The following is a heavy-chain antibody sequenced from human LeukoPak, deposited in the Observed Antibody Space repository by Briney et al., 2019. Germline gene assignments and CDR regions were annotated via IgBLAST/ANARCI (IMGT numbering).Heavy chain of an antibody. J-gene: IGHJ4*02. CDR1: GFTFSSYA. CDR2: ISYDGSNK. CDR3: ARRGFDY. V-gene: IGHV3-30*04. Sequence: PGGSLRLSCAASGFTFSSYAMHWVRQAPGKGLEWVAVISYDGSNKYYADSVKGRFTTSRDNSKNTLYLQMNSLRAEDTAVYYCARRGFDYWGQGTLVTVSS.